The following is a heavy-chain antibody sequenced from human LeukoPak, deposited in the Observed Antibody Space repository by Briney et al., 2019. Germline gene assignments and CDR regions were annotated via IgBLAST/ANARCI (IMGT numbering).Heavy chain of an antibody. Sequence: GGSLRLSCAASGFTFSSYSMNWIRQAPGKGLEWVASIRSSSSHIYYADSVKGRFTISRDNSKNTLYLQMNSLRAEDTAVYYCARDLRIAAAATKGGSNYYYYYGMDVWGQGTTVTVSS. CDR2: IRSSSSHI. CDR1: GFTFSSYS. CDR3: ARDLRIAAAATKGGSNYYYYYGMDV. V-gene: IGHV3-21*01. J-gene: IGHJ6*02. D-gene: IGHD6-13*01.